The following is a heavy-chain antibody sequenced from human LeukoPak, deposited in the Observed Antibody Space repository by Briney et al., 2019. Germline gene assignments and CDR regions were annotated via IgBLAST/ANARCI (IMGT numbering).Heavy chain of an antibody. D-gene: IGHD3-22*01. Sequence: SETLSLTCTVSGGSISSSIYYWGWIRQPPGKGLEWIGSIYYSGSTYYNPSLKSRVTISVDTSKNQFSLKLSSVTAADTAVYYCARQGNYYDSSGYSPQFDPWGQGTLVTVSS. CDR1: GGSISSSIYY. V-gene: IGHV4-39*01. J-gene: IGHJ5*02. CDR3: ARQGNYYDSSGYSPQFDP. CDR2: IYYSGST.